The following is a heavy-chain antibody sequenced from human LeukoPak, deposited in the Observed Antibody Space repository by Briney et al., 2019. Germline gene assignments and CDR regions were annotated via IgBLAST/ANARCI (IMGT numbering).Heavy chain of an antibody. J-gene: IGHJ1*01. CDR3: ARGEWLRSGRSTKYFQH. Sequence: SETLSLTCAVYGGSFSGYYWSWIRQPPGKGLEWIGEINHSGSTNYNPSLKSRVTISVDTSKNQFSLKLSSVTAADTAAYYCARGEWLRSGRSTKYFQHWGQGTLVTVSS. D-gene: IGHD5-12*01. CDR2: INHSGST. V-gene: IGHV4-34*01. CDR1: GGSFSGYY.